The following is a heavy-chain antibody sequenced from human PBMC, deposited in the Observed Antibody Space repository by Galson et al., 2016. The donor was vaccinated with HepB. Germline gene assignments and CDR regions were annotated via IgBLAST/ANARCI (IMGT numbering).Heavy chain of an antibody. J-gene: IGHJ2*01. CDR3: AREKIFGVVRPYFDL. V-gene: IGHV3-33*01. Sequence: SLRLSCAASGFTFSSYGMHWVRQAPGKGLEWVAVIWYDGSNKYYADSVKGRFTISRDNSKNTLYLQMNSLRAEDTALYYCAREKIFGVVRPYFDLWGRGTLVTVSS. CDR2: IWYDGSNK. CDR1: GFTFSSYG. D-gene: IGHD3-3*01.